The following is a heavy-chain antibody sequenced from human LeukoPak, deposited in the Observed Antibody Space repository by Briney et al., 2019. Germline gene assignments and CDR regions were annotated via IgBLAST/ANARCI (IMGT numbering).Heavy chain of an antibody. CDR2: IGTAGDT. Sequence: GGSLRLSCAASGFTFSSYDMHWVRQATGKGLEWVSAIGTAGDTYYPGSVKGRFTISRENAKISLFLQMNSLRAGDTAVYYCARSTYYYDSSGYSPDYYYGMDVWGQGTTVTVSS. V-gene: IGHV3-13*01. CDR1: GFTFSSYD. J-gene: IGHJ6*02. D-gene: IGHD3-22*01. CDR3: ARSTYYYDSSGYSPDYYYGMDV.